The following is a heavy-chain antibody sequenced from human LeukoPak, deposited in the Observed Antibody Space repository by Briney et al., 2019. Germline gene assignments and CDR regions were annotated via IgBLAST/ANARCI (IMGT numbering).Heavy chain of an antibody. CDR1: GFTFSSHA. Sequence: PGGSLRLSCAASGFTFSSHAMSWVRQAPEKGLEWVSTISGSGGGTYYADSVKGRFTISRDDSKNTLYLQMNSLRAEDTAAYYCAKDLGRYRNNYFDYWGQGTLVTVSS. CDR3: AKDLGRYRNNYFDY. D-gene: IGHD1-26*01. J-gene: IGHJ4*02. CDR2: ISGSGGGT. V-gene: IGHV3-23*01.